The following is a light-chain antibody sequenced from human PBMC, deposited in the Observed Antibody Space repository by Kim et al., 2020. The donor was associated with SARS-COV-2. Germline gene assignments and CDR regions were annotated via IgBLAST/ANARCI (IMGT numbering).Light chain of an antibody. Sequence: RATINYKSSKRVLTRANNMNDVAWDHQKPGLPPKLLIYWASTRESGVPDRFRGRGSGTDCTLTSSSLQAEDVAVYYCQKYYSTPYSFGQGTKLEI. J-gene: IGKJ2*03. CDR3: QKYYSTPYS. CDR2: WAS. CDR1: KRVLTRANNMND. V-gene: IGKV4-1*01.